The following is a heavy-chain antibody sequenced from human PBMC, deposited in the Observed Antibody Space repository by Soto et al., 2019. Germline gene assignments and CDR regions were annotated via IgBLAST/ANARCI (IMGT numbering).Heavy chain of an antibody. CDR2: ISYDGSNK. CDR1: GFTFSSYA. V-gene: IGHV3-30-3*01. Sequence: HPGGSLRLSCAASGFTFSSYAMHWVRQAPGKGLEWVAVISYDGSNKYYADSVKGRFTISRDNSKNTLYLQMNSLRAEDTAVYYCARDWGTDYWGQGTLVTVSS. D-gene: IGHD3-16*01. CDR3: ARDWGTDY. J-gene: IGHJ4*02.